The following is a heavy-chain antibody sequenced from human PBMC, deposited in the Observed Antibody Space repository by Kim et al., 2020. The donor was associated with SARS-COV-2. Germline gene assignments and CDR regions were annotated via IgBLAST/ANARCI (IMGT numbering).Heavy chain of an antibody. D-gene: IGHD3-16*01. CDR3: AKVYGVWGLRVYYFDY. Sequence: GGSLRLSCAASGLTFSSYGMHWVRQAPGKGLEWVAVISYDGSNKYYADSVKGRFTISRDNSKNTLYLQMNSLRAEDTAVYYCAKVYGVWGLRVYYFDYWGQGTLVTVSS. CDR1: GLTFSSYG. CDR2: ISYDGSNK. V-gene: IGHV3-30*18. J-gene: IGHJ4*02.